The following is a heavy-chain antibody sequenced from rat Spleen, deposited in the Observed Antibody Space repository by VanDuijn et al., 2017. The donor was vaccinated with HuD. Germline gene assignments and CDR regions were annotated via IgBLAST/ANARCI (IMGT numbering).Heavy chain of an antibody. CDR2: ISPSGGST. CDR1: GFTFSDYY. V-gene: IGHV5-25*01. CDR3: ARQDVMDA. J-gene: IGHJ4*01. Sequence: EVQLVESDGGLVQPGRSLKLSCAASGFTFSDYYMAWVRQAPTTGLEWVASISPSGGSTYYRDSVKGRFTVSRDNAKSTLYLQMDSLRSEDTATYYCARQDVMDAWGQGASVTVSS.